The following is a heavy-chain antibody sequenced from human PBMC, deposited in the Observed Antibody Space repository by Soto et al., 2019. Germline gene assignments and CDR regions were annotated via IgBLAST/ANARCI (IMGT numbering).Heavy chain of an antibody. CDR3: ARDHSDCGHDTHFDY. V-gene: IGHV4-4*02. D-gene: IGHD5-12*01. J-gene: IGHJ4*02. CDR2: IYHSGST. CDR1: GGSISSSNW. Sequence: QVQLQESGPGLVKPSGTLSLTCAVSGGSISSSNWWSWVRQPPGKGLEWIGEIYHSGSTNYNPSRTSRVTIPVDKSTNQFAPQLSSVTAADTAVYYCARDHSDCGHDTHFDYWGQGTLVTVSS.